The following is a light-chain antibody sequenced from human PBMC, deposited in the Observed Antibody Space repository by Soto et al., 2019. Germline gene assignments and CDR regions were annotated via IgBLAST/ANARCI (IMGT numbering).Light chain of an antibody. CDR3: ASFTRSVTGV. Sequence: QSALTQPASVSGSPGQSITISCAGTSSDVGGYNYVSWYQQHPPKVPRLIISDVNKRPTGVSDRFSGAKSGNTASLTISGLQAEDEADYYGASFTRSVTGVFGGGTKPAVL. CDR2: DVN. V-gene: IGLV2-14*03. J-gene: IGLJ2*01. CDR1: SSDVGGYNY.